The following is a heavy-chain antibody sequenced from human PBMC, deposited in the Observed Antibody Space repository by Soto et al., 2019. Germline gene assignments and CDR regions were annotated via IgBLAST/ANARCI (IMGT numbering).Heavy chain of an antibody. CDR2: ISAHNGNT. D-gene: IGHD1-1*01. J-gene: IGHJ4*02. CDR3: ARGRYGDY. CDR1: GYGFTTYG. V-gene: IGHV1-18*01. Sequence: QVHLVQSGAEVKKPGASVKVSCKGSGYGFTTYGITWVRQAPGQGLEWMAWISAHNGNTNYAQKLQSRVTVTRDTSTSTADMELRSLRSDDTAVYYCARGRYGDYWGQGALVTVSS.